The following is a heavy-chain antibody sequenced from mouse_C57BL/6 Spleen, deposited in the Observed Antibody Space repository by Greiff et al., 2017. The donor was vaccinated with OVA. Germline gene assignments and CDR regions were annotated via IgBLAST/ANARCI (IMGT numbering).Heavy chain of an antibody. J-gene: IGHJ4*01. CDR3: ASPYGSSGVYAMDY. Sequence: QVQLQQPGAELVKPGASVTLSCKASGYTFTSYWMHWVKQRPGQGLEWIGMIHTNSGSTNYNEKFKSKATLTVDKSSSTAYMQLSSLTSEDSAVYYCASPYGSSGVYAMDYWGQGTSVTVSS. CDR1: GYTFTSYW. D-gene: IGHD1-1*01. CDR2: IHTNSGST. V-gene: IGHV1-64*01.